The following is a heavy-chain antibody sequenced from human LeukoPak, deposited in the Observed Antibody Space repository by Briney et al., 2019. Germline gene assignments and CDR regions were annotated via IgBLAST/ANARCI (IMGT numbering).Heavy chain of an antibody. Sequence: SETLSVTCTVSGGSVSSGSYYWSWIRQPPGKGLEWIGYIYYSGSTNYNPSLKSRVTISVDTSKNQFSLKLSSVTAADTAVYYCARVLRGYSGYDYYFDYWGQGTLVTVSS. J-gene: IGHJ4*02. CDR1: GGSVSSGSYY. D-gene: IGHD5-12*01. CDR2: IYYSGST. CDR3: ARVLRGYSGYDYYFDY. V-gene: IGHV4-61*01.